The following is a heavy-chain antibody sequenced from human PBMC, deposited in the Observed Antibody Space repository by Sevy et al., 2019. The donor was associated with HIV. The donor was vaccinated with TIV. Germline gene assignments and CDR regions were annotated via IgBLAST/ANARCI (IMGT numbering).Heavy chain of an antibody. CDR1: GFTFSDHY. J-gene: IGHJ4*02. Sequence: GVSLRLSCAASGFTFSDHYMEWVRQAPGKGLEWVGRTRNKADGYTTEYAASVKGRFTISRDDSENSLYLQMNSLKTEDRAVYYCSTHAGIAAAGRVFDYWGQGALVTVSS. CDR2: TRNKADGYTT. D-gene: IGHD6-13*01. CDR3: STHAGIAAAGRVFDY. V-gene: IGHV3-72*01.